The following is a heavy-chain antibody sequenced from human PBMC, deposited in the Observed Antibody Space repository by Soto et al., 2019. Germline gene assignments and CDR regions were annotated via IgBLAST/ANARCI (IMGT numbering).Heavy chain of an antibody. CDR2: ISYDGSNK. J-gene: IGHJ5*02. V-gene: IGHV3-30*18. CDR3: AKAWRAARLLGGWFDP. Sequence: GGSLRLSCAASGFTFSSYGMHWVRQAPGKGLEWVAVISYDGSNKYYADSVRGRFTISRDNSKNTLYLQMNSLRAEDTAVYYCAKAWRAARLLGGWFDPWGQGTLVTVSS. CDR1: GFTFSSYG. D-gene: IGHD6-6*01.